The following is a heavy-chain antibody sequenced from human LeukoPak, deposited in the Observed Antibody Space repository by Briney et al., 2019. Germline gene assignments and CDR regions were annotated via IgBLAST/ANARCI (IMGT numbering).Heavy chain of an antibody. D-gene: IGHD2-2*01. Sequence: GGSLRLSCAASRFTVSSNYMSWVRQAPGKGLEWVSVIYSGGSTYYADSVKGRFTISRDNSKNTLYLQMNSLRAEDTAVYYCARAYCSSTSCYYWYFDLWGRGTLVTVSS. J-gene: IGHJ2*01. V-gene: IGHV3-53*05. CDR3: ARAYCSSTSCYYWYFDL. CDR2: IYSGGST. CDR1: RFTVSSNY.